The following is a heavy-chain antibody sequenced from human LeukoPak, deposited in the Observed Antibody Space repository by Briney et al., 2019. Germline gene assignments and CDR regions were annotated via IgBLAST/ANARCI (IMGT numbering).Heavy chain of an antibody. V-gene: IGHV4-59*08. CDR2: IHYSGGT. Sequence: SETLSLTCTVSGGSISSYYWSWIRQPPGKGMEWIGYIHYSGGTNYNPSLKSRVTILVDTSRNQFSLKLSSVTAADTAMYYCARQLGPLHYFDYWGQGTLATVSS. CDR1: GGSISSYY. CDR3: ARQLGPLHYFDY. J-gene: IGHJ4*02.